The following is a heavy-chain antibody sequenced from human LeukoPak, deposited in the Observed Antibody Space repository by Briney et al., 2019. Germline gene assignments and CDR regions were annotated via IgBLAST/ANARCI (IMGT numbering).Heavy chain of an antibody. J-gene: IGHJ6*03. V-gene: IGHV3-21*01. CDR1: GFTFSSYS. Sequence: GGSLRLSCAASGFTFSSYSMNWVRQAPGKGREWVSSISSSSSYIYYADSVKGRFTISRDNAKNSLYLQMNSLRAEDTAVYYCARSYYYDSSGYYYYYYYYMDVWGKGTTVTVSS. CDR2: ISSSSSYI. D-gene: IGHD3-22*01. CDR3: ARSYYYDSSGYYYYYYYYMDV.